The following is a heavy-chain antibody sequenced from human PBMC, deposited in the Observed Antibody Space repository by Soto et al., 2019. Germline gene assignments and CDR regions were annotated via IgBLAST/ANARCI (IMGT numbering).Heavy chain of an antibody. Sequence: QITLNESGPTPVKPRQTLTLTCTFSGFSLTTSGVGVGWIRQSPGKAPAWLALIYWDDDKRYSPSLKSRLTITNDTSKNQVVLTVAVLDPADTATYYCAHRVLRTVFGLVTTTAIYFDFWGEGTPVAVS. J-gene: IGHJ4*02. D-gene: IGHD3-3*01. CDR3: AHRVLRTVFGLVTTTAIYFDF. CDR1: GFSLTTSGVG. V-gene: IGHV2-5*02. CDR2: IYWDDDK.